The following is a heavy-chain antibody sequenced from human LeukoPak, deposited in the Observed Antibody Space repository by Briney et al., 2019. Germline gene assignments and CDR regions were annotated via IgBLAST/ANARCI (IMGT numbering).Heavy chain of an antibody. CDR3: ARRRHANNGVDV. CDR2: TYYRSKWNY. Sequence: SQTLSLTCAISGDSVSTTTSIWNWIRQSPSRGLGWLGRTYYRSKWNYDYADSVKSRITISPDTSENQFSLQLQFVTPEDSAVYYCARRRHANNGVDVWGQGTTVTVSS. J-gene: IGHJ6*02. V-gene: IGHV6-1*01. CDR1: GDSVSTTTSI.